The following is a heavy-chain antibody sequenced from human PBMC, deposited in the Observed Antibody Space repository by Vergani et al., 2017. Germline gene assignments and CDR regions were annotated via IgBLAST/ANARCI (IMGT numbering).Heavy chain of an antibody. CDR2: IIPIFGTA. V-gene: IGHV1-69*01. CDR3: EREAGSNGYCSSTSCYAFDY. J-gene: IGHJ4*02. D-gene: IGHD2-2*01. CDR1: GGTFSSYA. Sequence: QVQLVQSGAEVKKPGSSVKVSCKASGGTFSSYAISWVRQAPGQGLEWMGGIIPIFGTANYAQKFQGRVTITADESTSTAYMELSSLRSEDTAVYYCEREAGSNGYCSSTSCYAFDYWGQGTLVTVSS.